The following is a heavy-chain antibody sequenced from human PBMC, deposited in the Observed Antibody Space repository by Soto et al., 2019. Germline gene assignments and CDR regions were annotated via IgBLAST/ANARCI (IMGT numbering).Heavy chain of an antibody. Sequence: QVQLVQSGAEVKKPGASVKVSCKASGYTFISYGISWVRQAPGQGFEWMGWINAFNGNTNYAQMRQGRVSMTRDTTTSRAYMELRSLRSDDTAVYYCARDPVAGTYFDYWGQGTLVTVSS. J-gene: IGHJ4*02. V-gene: IGHV1-18*01. D-gene: IGHD6-19*01. CDR1: GYTFISYG. CDR3: ARDPVAGTYFDY. CDR2: INAFNGNT.